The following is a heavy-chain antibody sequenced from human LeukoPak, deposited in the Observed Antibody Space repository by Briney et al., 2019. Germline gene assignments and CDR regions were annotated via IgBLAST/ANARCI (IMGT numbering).Heavy chain of an antibody. J-gene: IGHJ5*02. CDR2: INPNSGGT. V-gene: IGHV1-2*02. CDR3: ARDFRIAVAGRAEHPPKKPFDP. Sequence: ASVKVSCKASGYTFTGYYMHWVRRAPGQGLEWMGWINPNSGGTNYAQKFQGRVTMTRDTSISTAYMELSSLRSEDTAVYYCARDFRIAVAGRAEHPPKKPFDPWGQGTLVTVSS. CDR1: GYTFTGYY. D-gene: IGHD6-19*01.